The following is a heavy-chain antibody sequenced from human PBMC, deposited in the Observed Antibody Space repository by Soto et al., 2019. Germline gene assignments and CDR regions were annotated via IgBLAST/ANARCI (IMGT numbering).Heavy chain of an antibody. D-gene: IGHD3-16*01. CDR1: GFTFSSYG. V-gene: IGHV3-30*18. CDR3: AKGMGGSRWLLAY. CDR2: ISYDGSNT. J-gene: IGHJ4*02. Sequence: QVQLVESGGGVVQPGRSLRLSCAASGFTFSSYGMHWVRQAPGKGLEWVAVISYDGSNTYYADSMKGRVTISRDNSKNTLYRQKRSLRAEDTAVYYGAKGMGGSRWLLAYRGQGSLVTVS.